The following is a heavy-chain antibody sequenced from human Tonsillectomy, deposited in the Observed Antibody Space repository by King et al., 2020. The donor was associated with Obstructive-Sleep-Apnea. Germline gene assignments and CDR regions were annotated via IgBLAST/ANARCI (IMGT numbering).Heavy chain of an antibody. CDR3: ARDLASSGYYYVEYYYYYYGMDV. V-gene: IGHV3-21*01. CDR2: ISSSRSYI. D-gene: IGHD3-22*01. CDR1: GFTFRSYS. J-gene: IGHJ6*02. Sequence: VQLVESGGGLVKPGGSLRLSCAASGFTFRSYSMNWVRQAPGKGLEWVSSISSSRSYIYYAASVRGRFTTSRDNANTSLYLQMNSLRAEDTAVYYCARDLASSGYYYVEYYYYYYGMDVWGQGTTVTVSS.